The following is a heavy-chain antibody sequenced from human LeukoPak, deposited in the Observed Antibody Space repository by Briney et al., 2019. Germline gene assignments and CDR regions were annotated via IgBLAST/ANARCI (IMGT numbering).Heavy chain of an antibody. J-gene: IGHJ6*02. CDR3: ARVGSGSCYTYYYGMDV. CDR1: GYTFTSYG. V-gene: IGHV1-18*01. CDR2: ISAYNGNT. D-gene: IGHD3-10*01. Sequence: ASVKVSCKASGYTFTSYGISWVRQAPGQGLEWMGWISAYNGNTNYAQKLQGRVTMSTDTSTSTAYMELRSLRSDDTAVYYCARVGSGSCYTYYYGMDVWGQGTTVTVSS.